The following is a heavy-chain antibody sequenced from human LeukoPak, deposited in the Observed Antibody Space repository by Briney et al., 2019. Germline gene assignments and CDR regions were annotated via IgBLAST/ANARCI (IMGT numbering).Heavy chain of an antibody. CDR2: IYYSGST. CDR1: GGSISSYY. D-gene: IGHD6-19*01. V-gene: IGHV4-59*01. CDR3: ARDGEDSSGPYFDY. Sequence: SETLSLTCTVSGGSISSYYWSWIRQPPGKGLEWIGYIYYSGSTNYNPSLKSRVTISVDTSKNQFSLKLSSVTAADTAVYYCARDGEDSSGPYFDYWGQGTLVTVSS. J-gene: IGHJ4*02.